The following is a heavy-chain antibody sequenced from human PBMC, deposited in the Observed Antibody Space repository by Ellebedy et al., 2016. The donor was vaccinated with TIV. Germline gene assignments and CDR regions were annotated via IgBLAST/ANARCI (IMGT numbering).Heavy chain of an antibody. V-gene: IGHV3-66*01. Sequence: GESLKISCAASGFTVDINYMSWVRQAPGKGLEWVSLINIDGTTYYADSVKGRFTISRDNSKNTLLLQMNSLRAEDTAVYYCAGETFNDVDLKLWGLLDIWGQGTMVTVSS. CDR1: GFTVDINY. D-gene: IGHD3-10*01. CDR3: AGETFNDVDLKLWGLLDI. J-gene: IGHJ3*02. CDR2: INIDGTT.